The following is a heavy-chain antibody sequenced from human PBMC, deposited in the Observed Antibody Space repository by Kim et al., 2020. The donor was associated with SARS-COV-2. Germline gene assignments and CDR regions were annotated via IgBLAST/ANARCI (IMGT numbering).Heavy chain of an antibody. CDR3: AHRSRSTWSGPYFDY. Sequence: SQSLKSRLTITKDTSKNQVVLTMTNMDPVDTATYYCAHRSRSTWSGPYFDYWGQGTLVTVSS. V-gene: IGHV2-5*01. J-gene: IGHJ4*02. D-gene: IGHD1-26*01.